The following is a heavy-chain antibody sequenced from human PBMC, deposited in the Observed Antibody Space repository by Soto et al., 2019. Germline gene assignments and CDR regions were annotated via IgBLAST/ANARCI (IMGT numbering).Heavy chain of an antibody. D-gene: IGHD5-12*01. CDR1: GFTFSSYA. CDR3: EKDGSGYDFFDY. CDR2: ISGRGDST. Sequence: EVQLLESGGGLVQPGGSLRLSCAASGFTFSSYAMSWVRQAPGKGLEWVSVISGRGDSTYYADSVKGRFTISRDNSKNTLYLQMKSLRAEDTAVYYCEKDGSGYDFFDYWGQGTLVTVSS. J-gene: IGHJ4*02. V-gene: IGHV3-23*01.